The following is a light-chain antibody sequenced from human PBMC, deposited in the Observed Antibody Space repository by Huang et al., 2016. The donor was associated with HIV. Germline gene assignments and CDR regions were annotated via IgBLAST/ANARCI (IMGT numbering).Light chain of an antibody. Sequence: DIQMTQSPSSLSASVGDRVTITCQASQDISNYLNRYQQKQGKAPKLLIYDASTLEKGVPSRFSGSGSGTEFTFTISSLQPEDIATYYCQQYDNLPPLTFGGGTKVEIK. J-gene: IGKJ4*01. CDR1: QDISNY. CDR3: QQYDNLPPLT. CDR2: DAS. V-gene: IGKV1-33*01.